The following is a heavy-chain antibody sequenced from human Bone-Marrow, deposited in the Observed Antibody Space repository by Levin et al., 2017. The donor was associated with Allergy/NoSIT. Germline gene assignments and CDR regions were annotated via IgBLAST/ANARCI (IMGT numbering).Heavy chain of an antibody. CDR2: MSYDGTNK. J-gene: IGHJ6*02. CDR3: AKDLVPYCISLTCYLGGYGMDV. Sequence: GGSLRLSCAASGFAFSNYGIHWVRQAPGKGLEWVAVMSYDGTNKYYADSVKGRFTISSANSRYTVYLQMHMPRVGDTAVYYCAKDLVPYCISLTCYLGGYGMDVWGQGTKVTVSS. V-gene: IGHV3-30*18. CDR1: GFAFSNYG. D-gene: IGHD2-2*01.